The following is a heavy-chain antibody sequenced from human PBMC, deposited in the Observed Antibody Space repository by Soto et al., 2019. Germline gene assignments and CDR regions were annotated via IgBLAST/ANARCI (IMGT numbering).Heavy chain of an antibody. D-gene: IGHD3-9*01. CDR1: GFIFSSYG. J-gene: IGHJ3*02. V-gene: IGHV3-30*18. CDR3: AKTIHGNAFDI. Sequence: QVQLVESGGGVVQPGRSLRLSCAASGFIFSSYGMYWVRQAPGKGLEWVAVISYDGSNKYYADSVKGRFTISRVNSKNTLYLQMNSLRAEDTAVYYCAKTIHGNAFDIWGQGTMVTVSS. CDR2: ISYDGSNK.